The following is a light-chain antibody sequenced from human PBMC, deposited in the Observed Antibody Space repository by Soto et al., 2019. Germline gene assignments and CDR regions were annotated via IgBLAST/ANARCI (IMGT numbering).Light chain of an antibody. Sequence: EIVLTQSPGTLSLSPGERVTLSCRASQSIGSRYLAWYQQKPGQAPRLIIFGASTRATGIPDRFSGSGSGTDFTLTINRLEPEDFAVYYCQQHASSPLTFGGGTKVDIK. CDR2: GAS. V-gene: IGKV3-20*01. CDR1: QSIGSRY. CDR3: QQHASSPLT. J-gene: IGKJ4*01.